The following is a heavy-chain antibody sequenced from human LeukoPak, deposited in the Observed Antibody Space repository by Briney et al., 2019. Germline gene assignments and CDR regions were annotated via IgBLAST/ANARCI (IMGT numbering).Heavy chain of an antibody. D-gene: IGHD2-2*01. CDR2: IYYSGST. J-gene: IGHJ6*03. Sequence: SETPSLTCTVSGGSISSSSYYWGWIRQPPGKGLEWIGSIYYSGSTYYNPSLKSRVTISVDTSKNQFSLKLSSVTAADTAVYYCARASYQLSDYYYYYYMDVWGKGTTVTISS. V-gene: IGHV4-39*01. CDR1: GGSISSSSYY. CDR3: ARASYQLSDYYYYYYMDV.